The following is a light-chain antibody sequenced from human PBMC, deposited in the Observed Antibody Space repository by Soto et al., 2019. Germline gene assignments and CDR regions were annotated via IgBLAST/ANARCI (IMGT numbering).Light chain of an antibody. J-gene: IGKJ1*01. CDR3: QQYGSSYPWT. Sequence: ETVLTQSSGTLSLSPAEKATLSCRASQRVSSNYLAWYQQKPGQAPRLLIYGASSRATGIPDRFSGSGSGTDFTRTVRRLEPEDFAVYYCQQYGSSYPWTFGQGTKVDIK. CDR2: GAS. CDR1: QRVSSNY. V-gene: IGKV3-20*01.